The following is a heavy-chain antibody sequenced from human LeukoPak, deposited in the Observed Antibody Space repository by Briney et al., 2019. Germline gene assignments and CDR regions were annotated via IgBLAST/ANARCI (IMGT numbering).Heavy chain of an antibody. CDR3: VKGCCSSASCCGNY. J-gene: IGHJ4*02. CDR2: VSHNGGST. CDR1: GFTFSNNA. Sequence: GGSLRLSCSASGFTFSNNAMHWVRQAPGKGLEYVSGVSHNGGSTYYADSVKGRFTISRDNSKNTLYLQMSSLRAEDTAVYYCVKGCCSSASCCGNYWGQGAQVTVSS. D-gene: IGHD2-2*01. V-gene: IGHV3-64D*06.